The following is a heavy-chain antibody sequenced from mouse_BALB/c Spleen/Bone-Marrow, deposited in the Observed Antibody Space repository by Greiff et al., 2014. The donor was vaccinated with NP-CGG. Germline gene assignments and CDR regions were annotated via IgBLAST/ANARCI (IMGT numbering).Heavy chain of an antibody. Sequence: EVQLQQSGAELVKPGASVKLSCTASGFNIKDTYMHWVKQRPEQGLEWIGRIDPANGNTKXDPXXQXKATITADXSSNTAYLQLSSLTSEDTAVYYCARSGGDGNYLAWFAYWGQGTLVTVSA. CDR2: IDPANGNT. D-gene: IGHD2-1*01. J-gene: IGHJ3*01. V-gene: IGHV14-3*02. CDR3: ARSGGDGNYLAWFAY. CDR1: GFNIKDTY.